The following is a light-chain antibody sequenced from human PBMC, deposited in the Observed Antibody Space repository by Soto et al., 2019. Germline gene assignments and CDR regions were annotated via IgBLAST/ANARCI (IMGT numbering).Light chain of an antibody. CDR1: QSISTW. Sequence: DIQLTQSPSTLSASVGDRVSITCRASQSISTWLAWYQQKPGKAPKLLIFDASSLESRVASRFIGRGSGTQFTLTISGMQHDDFATYYCQQYSTYPWTFGQGAKVEFK. CDR2: DAS. V-gene: IGKV1-5*01. J-gene: IGKJ1*01. CDR3: QQYSTYPWT.